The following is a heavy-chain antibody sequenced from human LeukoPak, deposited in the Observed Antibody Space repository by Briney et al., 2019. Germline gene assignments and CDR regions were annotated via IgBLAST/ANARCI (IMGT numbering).Heavy chain of an antibody. CDR3: AKDPGRNFFYYFEY. V-gene: IGHV3-30*18. D-gene: IGHD1-26*01. Sequence: GGSLRLSCAASGFTFSSYGMHWVRQAPGKGLEWVALITYDGSNKNYADSVKGRFTISRDNSKNTLYLQMNSLRVEDTAVHYCAKDPGRNFFYYFEYWGQGTLVTVSS. CDR2: ITYDGSNK. J-gene: IGHJ4*02. CDR1: GFTFSSYG.